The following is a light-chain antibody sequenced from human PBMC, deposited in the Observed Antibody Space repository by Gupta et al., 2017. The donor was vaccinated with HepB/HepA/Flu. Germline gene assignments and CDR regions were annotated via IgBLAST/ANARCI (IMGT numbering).Light chain of an antibody. J-gene: IGKJ2*01. CDR1: QRINRY. V-gene: IGKV1-39*01. CDR3: QQRDSTPST. CDR2: IAS. Sequence: DIQMTQSPSSLSASVGDRVTITCLASQRINRYLIWYQQKPGKAPNLLIYIASSLQSGVPSRFSGSGSGTDITLTISRLQPEDFATYYCQQRDSTPSTFGQGTKLEIK.